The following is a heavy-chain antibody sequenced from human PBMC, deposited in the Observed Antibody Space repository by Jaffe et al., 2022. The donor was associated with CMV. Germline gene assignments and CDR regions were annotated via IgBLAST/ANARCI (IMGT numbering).Heavy chain of an antibody. D-gene: IGHD4-17*01. Sequence: EVQLVESGGGLVKPGGSLRLSCAASGFTFSSYSMNWVRQAPGKGLEWVSSISSSSSYIYYADSVKGRFTISRDNAKNSLYLQMNSLRAEDTAVYYCASLPRNDYGDYGGAFDPWGQGTLVTVSS. CDR3: ASLPRNDYGDYGGAFDP. V-gene: IGHV3-21*01. CDR1: GFTFSSYS. J-gene: IGHJ5*02. CDR2: ISSSSSYI.